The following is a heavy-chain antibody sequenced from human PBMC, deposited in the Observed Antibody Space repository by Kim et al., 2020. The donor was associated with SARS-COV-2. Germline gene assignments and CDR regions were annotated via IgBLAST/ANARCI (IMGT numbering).Heavy chain of an antibody. V-gene: IGHV3-30-3*01. D-gene: IGHD1-26*01. CDR2: ISYDGSDT. CDR3: ARGDTGSYYFAY. J-gene: IGHJ4*02. CDR1: GFTFSSYP. Sequence: GGSLRLSCAASGFTFSSYPMHWVRQAPGKGLEWVAVISYDGSDTSYADSVKGRFTISRDNSKNTLYLQMNSLRAEDTAVYFCARGDTGSYYFAYWGQGTLVTVSS.